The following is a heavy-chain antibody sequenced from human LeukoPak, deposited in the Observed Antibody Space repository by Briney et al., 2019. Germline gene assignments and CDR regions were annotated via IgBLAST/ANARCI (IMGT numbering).Heavy chain of an antibody. CDR2: ITGSGGHT. CDR1: GFIFNAYP. CDR3: ARVGEHTAFDY. Sequence: PGAPLSLSCAASGFIFNAYPMHWVRQAPGNGLEYVIAITGSGGHTYYADSVEGRFTISRDNSKNTLYLHMGSLRVEDMAVYYCARVGEHTAFDYWGQGTLVTVSS. D-gene: IGHD1-26*01. J-gene: IGHJ4*02. V-gene: IGHV3-64*02.